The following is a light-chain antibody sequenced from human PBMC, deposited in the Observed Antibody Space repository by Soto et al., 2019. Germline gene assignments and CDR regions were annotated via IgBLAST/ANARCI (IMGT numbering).Light chain of an antibody. J-gene: IGLJ2*01. CDR2: EVS. CDR3: SSYAGSNNFV. CDR1: SSDVGGYNY. V-gene: IGLV2-8*01. Sequence: QSALTQPPSASGSPGQSVTISCTGTSSDVGGYNYVSWYQQHPGKAPKVMIYEVSKRPSGVSDRFSGSKSGNTASLTVSGLQAEDEADYYCSSYAGSNNFVFGGGNKVTVL.